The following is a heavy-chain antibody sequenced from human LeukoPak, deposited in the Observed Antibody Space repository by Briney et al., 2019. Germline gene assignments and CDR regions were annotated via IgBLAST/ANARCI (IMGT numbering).Heavy chain of an antibody. CDR2: IYYSGST. CDR3: ARSSEGRYYDSSGFSYYYYYMDV. D-gene: IGHD3-22*01. V-gene: IGHV4-61*01. Sequence: SETLSLTCTVSGGSISSSSYYWSWIRQPPGKGLEWIGYIYYSGSTYYNPSLRSRVTISVDTSKNQFSLKLSSVTAADTAVYYCARSSEGRYYDSSGFSYYYYYMDVWGKGTTVTISS. J-gene: IGHJ6*03. CDR1: GGSISSSSYY.